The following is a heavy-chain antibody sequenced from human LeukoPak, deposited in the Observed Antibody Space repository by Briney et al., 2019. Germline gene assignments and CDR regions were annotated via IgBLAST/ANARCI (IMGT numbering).Heavy chain of an antibody. CDR2: IYTSGST. V-gene: IGHV4-4*07. J-gene: IGHJ6*03. CDR3: ARHIAAAGNYYYYMDV. D-gene: IGHD6-13*01. Sequence: SETLSLTCTVSGGSISSYYWSRIRQPAGKGLEWIGRIYTSGSTNYNPSLKSRVTMSVDTSKNQFSLKLSSVTAADTAVYYCARHIAAAGNYYYYMDVWGKGTTVTVSS. CDR1: GGSISSYY.